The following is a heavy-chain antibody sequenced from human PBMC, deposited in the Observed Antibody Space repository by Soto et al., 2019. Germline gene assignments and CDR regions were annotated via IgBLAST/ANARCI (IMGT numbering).Heavy chain of an antibody. CDR2: IYYRGST. CDR1: GGSISSYY. J-gene: IGHJ4*02. CDR3: ARERMTTVTIDY. D-gene: IGHD4-17*01. Sequence: PSETLSLTCTVSGGSISSYYWSWIRQPPGKGLEWIGYIYYRGSTNYNPSLKSRVTISVDTSKNQFSLKLSSVTAADTAVYYCARERMTTVTIDYWGQGTLVTVSS. V-gene: IGHV4-59*01.